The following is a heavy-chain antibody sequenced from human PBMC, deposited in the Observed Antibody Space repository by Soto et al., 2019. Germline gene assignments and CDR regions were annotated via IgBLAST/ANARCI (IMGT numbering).Heavy chain of an antibody. Sequence: QVQLVQSGAEVKKPGSSVKVSCKASGGTFSSYAISWVRQAPGQGLEWMGGIIPIFGTVNYAQKFQGRVTITADESTSTAYMELSSLRSEDTAVYYCARHDCISSSCYYYYYYGMDVWGQGTTVTVSS. CDR2: IIPIFGTV. CDR3: ARHDCISSSCYYYYYYGMDV. D-gene: IGHD2-2*01. V-gene: IGHV1-69*12. CDR1: GGTFSSYA. J-gene: IGHJ6*02.